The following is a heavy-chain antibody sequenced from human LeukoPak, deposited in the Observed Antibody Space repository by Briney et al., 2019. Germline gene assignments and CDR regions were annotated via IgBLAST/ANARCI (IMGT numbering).Heavy chain of an antibody. D-gene: IGHD3-22*01. CDR3: ARGMVTMIVVTEGDAFDI. Sequence: SLRLSCAASGFTFDDYAMHWVRQAPGKGLEWVSGIGWNSGSIGYADSVKGRFTISRDNAKNSLYLQMNSLRAEDTAVYYCARGMVTMIVVTEGDAFDIWGQGTMVTVSS. CDR1: GFTFDDYA. V-gene: IGHV3-9*01. CDR2: IGWNSGSI. J-gene: IGHJ3*02.